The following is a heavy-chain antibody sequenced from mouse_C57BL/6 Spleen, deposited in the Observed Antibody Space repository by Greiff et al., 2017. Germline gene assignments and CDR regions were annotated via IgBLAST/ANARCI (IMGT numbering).Heavy chain of an antibody. V-gene: IGHV1-50*01. D-gene: IGHD2-5*01. CDR2: IDPSDSYT. J-gene: IGHJ2*01. CDR1: GYTFTSYW. Sequence: VQLQQPGAELVKPWASVELSCKASGYTFTSYWMRWVKQRPGQGLAWIGEIDPSDSYTNYNQKFNGKATVTVDTSSSTAYMQLSSLTSEDSAVYYCARHYSNYFDYWGKGTTLTVSS. CDR3: ARHYSNYFDY.